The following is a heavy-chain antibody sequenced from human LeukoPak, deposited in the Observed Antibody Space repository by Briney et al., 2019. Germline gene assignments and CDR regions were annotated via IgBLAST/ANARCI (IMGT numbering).Heavy chain of an antibody. V-gene: IGHV3-30*02. CDR2: FRDSGTNQ. CDR3: ARDPHVLLWFGELYFDY. J-gene: IGHJ4*02. CDR1: GFTFSGYG. Sequence: GGSLRLSCAASGFTFSGYGMQWVRQAPGKGVEWVAFFRDSGTNQYYGNSVKGRFTISRDNSKNTLDLQMNSLRAEDTAVYYCARDPHVLLWFGELYFDYWGQGTLVTVSS. D-gene: IGHD3-10*01.